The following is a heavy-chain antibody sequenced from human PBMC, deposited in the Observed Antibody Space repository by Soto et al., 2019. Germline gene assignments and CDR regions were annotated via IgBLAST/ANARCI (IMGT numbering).Heavy chain of an antibody. CDR1: GGTFSSYT. Sequence: QVQLVQSGAAVKKPGSSVKVSCKASGGTFSSYTISWVRQAPGQGLEWMGRIIPILGIANYAQKFQGRVTITADKSTSTAYMELSSLRSEDTAVYYCARDSARSAYGMDVWGQGTTVTVSS. CDR2: IIPILGIA. D-gene: IGHD3-10*01. V-gene: IGHV1-69*08. J-gene: IGHJ6*02. CDR3: ARDSARSAYGMDV.